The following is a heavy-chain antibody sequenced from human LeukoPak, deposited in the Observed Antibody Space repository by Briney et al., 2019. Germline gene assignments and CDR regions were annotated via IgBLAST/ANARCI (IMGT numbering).Heavy chain of an antibody. CDR1: GLNLDAYA. Sequence: GRSLRLSCAASGLNLDAYAMHWVRQAPGKGLEWVSLISGDGTTTYYADSVKGRFTISRGNSKNSLFLEMNSLRSEDTALYYCAKDTPLFYHYYGIDVWGQGTTVTVSS. J-gene: IGHJ6*02. V-gene: IGHV3-43*02. CDR2: ISGDGTTT. CDR3: AKDTPLFYHYYGIDV.